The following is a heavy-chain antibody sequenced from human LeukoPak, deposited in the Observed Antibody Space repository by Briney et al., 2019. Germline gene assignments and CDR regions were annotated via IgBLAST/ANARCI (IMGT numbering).Heavy chain of an antibody. CDR3: AEIAAAGTLFDY. CDR1: GXSFSAYY. CDR2: INHSGST. Sequence: NPSETLSLTCTVYGXSFSAYYGSWIRQPPGKGLEWIGEINHSGSTNYNPSLASRVTISVDTSKNQFSLKLSSVTAADTAVYYCAEIAAAGTLFDYWGRGTLVTVSS. D-gene: IGHD6-13*01. J-gene: IGHJ4*02. V-gene: IGHV4-34*01.